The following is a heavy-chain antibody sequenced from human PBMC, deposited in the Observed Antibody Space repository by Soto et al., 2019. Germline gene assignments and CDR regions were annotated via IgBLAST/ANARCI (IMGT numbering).Heavy chain of an antibody. CDR3: ARDLYCSGGSCYHSGMTFGY. J-gene: IGHJ4*02. V-gene: IGHV3-33*01. CDR2: IWYDGSNK. CDR1: GFTFSSYG. Sequence: GGSLRLSPAASGFTFSSYGMHWVRQAPGKGLEWVAVIWYDGSNKYYADSVKGRFTISRDNSKNTLYLQMNSLRAEDTAVYYCARDLYCSGGSCYHSGMTFGYWGQGALVTVSS. D-gene: IGHD2-15*01.